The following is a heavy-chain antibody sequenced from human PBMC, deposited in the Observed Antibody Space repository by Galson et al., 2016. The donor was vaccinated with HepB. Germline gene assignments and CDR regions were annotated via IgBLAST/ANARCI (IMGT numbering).Heavy chain of an antibody. CDR3: ARGRYCSGGGCYQDY. CDR2: INPDGSQK. V-gene: IGHV3-7*03. D-gene: IGHD2-15*01. CDR1: GSIFSGYW. J-gene: IGHJ4*02. Sequence: SLRLSCAVSGSIFSGYWMSWVRQAPGEGLEWVANINPDGSQKYYVDSVRGRFTISRDNAKNSLFLYMNNVRVDDTALYYCARGRYCSGGGCYQDYWGQGTLVTVSS.